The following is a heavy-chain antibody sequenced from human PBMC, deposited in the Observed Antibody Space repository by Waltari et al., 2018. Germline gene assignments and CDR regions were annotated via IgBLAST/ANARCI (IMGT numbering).Heavy chain of an antibody. V-gene: IGHV3-30*18. CDR1: GFTFSSYG. CDR2: IWYDGSNK. CDR3: AKEREAYGGNPPDDY. Sequence: QVQLVESGGGVVQPGRSLRLSCAASGFTFSSYGMHWVRQAPGKGLEWVAVIWYDGSNKYYADSVKGRFTISRDNSKNTLYLQMNSLRAEDTAMYYCAKEREAYGGNPPDDYWGQGTLVTVSS. J-gene: IGHJ4*02. D-gene: IGHD4-17*01.